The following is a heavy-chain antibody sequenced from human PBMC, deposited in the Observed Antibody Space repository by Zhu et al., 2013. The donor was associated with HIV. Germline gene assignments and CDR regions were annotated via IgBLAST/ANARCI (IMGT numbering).Heavy chain of an antibody. CDR3: ARGKFEWFGELGSPSEYFQH. V-gene: IGHV1-69*01. CDR1: GGTFSSYA. J-gene: IGHJ1*01. D-gene: IGHD3-10*01. CDR2: IIPIFGTA. Sequence: QVQLVQSGAEVKKPGSSVKVSCKASGGTFSSYAISWVRQAPGQGLEWMGGIIPIFGTANYAQKFQGRVTITADESTSTAYMELSSLRSEDTAVYYCARGKFEWFGELGSPSEYFQHWGQGTLVTVSS.